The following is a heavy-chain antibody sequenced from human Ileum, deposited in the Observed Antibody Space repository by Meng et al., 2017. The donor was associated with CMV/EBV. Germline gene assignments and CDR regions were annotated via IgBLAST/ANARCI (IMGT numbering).Heavy chain of an antibody. V-gene: IGHV4-34*01. D-gene: IGHD2-15*01. Sequence: SETLSLTCAVYGGSFSGYSWTWIRQPPGKGLEWIGEINHRGSTTYSPSLKSRVTVSVDTSKNQFSLNLSSVTAADSAVYYCARHQEDFGNIIVGGADSWGQGSLVTVSS. J-gene: IGHJ4*02. CDR1: GGSFSGYS. CDR2: INHRGST. CDR3: ARHQEDFGNIIVGGADS.